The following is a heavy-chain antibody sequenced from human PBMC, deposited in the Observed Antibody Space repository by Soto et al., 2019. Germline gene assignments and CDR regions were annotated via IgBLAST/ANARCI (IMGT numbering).Heavy chain of an antibody. CDR3: GNHGDFDY. Sequence: EGQLLESGGGLEQPGGSLRLSCAASGFTFSNSAMSWVRQAPGKGLKWVSSISISGGNRYYADSVKGRFTISRDKSKNTLSVQVSSLTAAEKGLSGCGNHGDFDYWGQGTMVAVSS. J-gene: IGHJ3*01. CDR2: ISISGGNR. D-gene: IGHD4-17*01. V-gene: IGHV3-23*01. CDR1: GFTFSNSA.